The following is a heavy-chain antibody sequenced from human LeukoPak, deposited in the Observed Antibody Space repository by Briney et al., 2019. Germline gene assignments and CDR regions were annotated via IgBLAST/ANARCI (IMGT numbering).Heavy chain of an antibody. CDR2: IYSRGKT. J-gene: IGHJ4*02. CDR3: VREGPGRGDHYFDD. V-gene: IGHV3-66*01. Sequence: GGSLRLSCGASGFPFSSNYMSWVRRARGRGLVGVPVIYSRGKTYYADPVTSRFTSSRGNSKNTLYPQRNSMRVDDTAVYYCVREGPGRGDHYFDDWGQATLVTVFS. D-gene: IGHD3-16*01. CDR1: GFPFSSNY.